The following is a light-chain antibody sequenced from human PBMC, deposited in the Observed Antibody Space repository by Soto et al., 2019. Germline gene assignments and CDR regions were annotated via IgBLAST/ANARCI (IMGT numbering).Light chain of an antibody. V-gene: IGLV2-14*01. CDR1: SSDVGSYKY. CDR3: SSYTSSTTVV. Sequence: QSVLTQPASVSGSPGQSITISCTGTSSDVGSYKYVSWYQQHPNKAPKLMIYEVSNRPSGVSDRFSGSKSGNTASLTISGLQAEDEADYYCSSYTSSTTVVFGGGTKLTVL. CDR2: EVS. J-gene: IGLJ3*02.